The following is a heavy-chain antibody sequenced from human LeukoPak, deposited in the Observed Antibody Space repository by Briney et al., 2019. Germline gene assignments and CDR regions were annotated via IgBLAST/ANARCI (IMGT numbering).Heavy chain of an antibody. CDR1: GYTFTSYG. V-gene: IGHV1-2*06. Sequence: GASVKASCKASGYTFTSYGISWVRQAPGQGLEWMGRINPNSGGTNYAQRFQGRVTMTRDTSISTAYMELSRLRSDDTAVYYCARAARIAAAVTAEYFQHWGQGTLVTVSS. D-gene: IGHD6-13*01. CDR3: ARAARIAAAVTAEYFQH. CDR2: INPNSGGT. J-gene: IGHJ1*01.